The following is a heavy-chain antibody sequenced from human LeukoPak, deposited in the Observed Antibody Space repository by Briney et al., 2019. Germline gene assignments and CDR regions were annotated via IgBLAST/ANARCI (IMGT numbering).Heavy chain of an antibody. CDR2: IIPIFGTA. CDR1: GGTFSSYA. J-gene: IGHJ4*02. D-gene: IGHD6-19*01. V-gene: IGHV1-69*01. Sequence: SVKVSCKASGGTFSSYAISWVRQAPGQGLERMGGIIPIFGTANYAQKFQGRVTITADESTSTAYMELSSLRSEDTAVYYCARVDRQWLVGNLDYWGQGTLVTVSS. CDR3: ARVDRQWLVGNLDY.